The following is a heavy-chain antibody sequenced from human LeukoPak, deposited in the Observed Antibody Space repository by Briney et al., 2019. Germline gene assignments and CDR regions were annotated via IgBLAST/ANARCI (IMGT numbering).Heavy chain of an antibody. D-gene: IGHD2-21*01. CDR2: IRYDGSNK. J-gene: IGHJ4*02. V-gene: IGHV3-30*02. Sequence: GGSLRLSCAASGFTFSSYGMHWVCQAPGKGLEWVAFIRYDGSNKYYADSVKGRFTISRDNSKNMVSLEMNSLRTEDTAVYYCAKDVNAYCSGDCSDYWGQGTLVTVSS. CDR3: AKDVNAYCSGDCSDY. CDR1: GFTFSSYG.